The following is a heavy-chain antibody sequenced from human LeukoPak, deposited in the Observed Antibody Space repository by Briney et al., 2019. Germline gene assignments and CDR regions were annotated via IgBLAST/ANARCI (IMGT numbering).Heavy chain of an antibody. CDR1: GFTFSSYA. J-gene: IGHJ3*02. CDR2: ISGSGGST. V-gene: IGHV3-23*01. D-gene: IGHD3-10*01. Sequence: PGGSLRLSCAASGFTFSSYAMSWVRQAPGKGLEWVSAISGSGGSTYYADSVKGRFTISRDNSKNTLYLQMNSLRAEDTAVYYCAKLDHILLWFGELSAFDIWGQGAMVTVSS. CDR3: AKLDHILLWFGELSAFDI.